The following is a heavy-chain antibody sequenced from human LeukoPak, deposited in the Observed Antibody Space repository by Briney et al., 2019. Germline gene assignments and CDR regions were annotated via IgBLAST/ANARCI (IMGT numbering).Heavy chain of an antibody. CDR3: ARDDISSGYSLFDY. Sequence: PGGSLRLSCEASGFSLSSYTMNWVRQAPGKGLEWISYISSSGSTIYYPDSVKGRLTISRDNAKNSLYLQMNNLRAEDTAMYYCARDDISSGYSLFDYWGQGILVTVSS. D-gene: IGHD3-22*01. CDR1: GFSLSSYT. J-gene: IGHJ4*02. V-gene: IGHV3-48*01. CDR2: ISSSGSTI.